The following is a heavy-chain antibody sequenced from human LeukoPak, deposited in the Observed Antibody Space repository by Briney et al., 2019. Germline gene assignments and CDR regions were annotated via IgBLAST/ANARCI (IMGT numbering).Heavy chain of an antibody. V-gene: IGHV3-48*03. CDR1: GFTFSSYE. D-gene: IGHD4-17*01. Sequence: PGGSLRLSCAASGFTFSSYEMNWVRQAPGKGLEWVSYISSSGSTIYYADSVKGRFTISRNNAKNSLSLQMNSLRAEDTAVYYCARVKGDYGDYDLDYWGQGTLVTVSS. J-gene: IGHJ4*02. CDR2: ISSSGSTI. CDR3: ARVKGDYGDYDLDY.